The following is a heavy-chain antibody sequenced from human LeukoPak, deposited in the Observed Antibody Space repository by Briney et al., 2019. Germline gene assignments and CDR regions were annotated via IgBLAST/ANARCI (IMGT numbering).Heavy chain of an antibody. J-gene: IGHJ4*02. D-gene: IGHD4-17*01. CDR2: INAGNGNT. CDR1: GYTFTSYA. Sequence: ASVKVSCKASGYTFTSYAMHWVRQAPGQRLEWMGWINAGNGNTKYSQKFQGRVTITRDTSASTAYMELSSLRSEDTAVYYCARGETTVTTLTYWGQGTPVTVSS. CDR3: ARGETTVTTLTY. V-gene: IGHV1-3*01.